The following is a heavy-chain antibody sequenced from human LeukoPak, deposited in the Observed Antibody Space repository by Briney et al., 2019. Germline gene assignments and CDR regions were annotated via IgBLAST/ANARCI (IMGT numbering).Heavy chain of an antibody. CDR2: IYYSGST. CDR1: GGSISSGDYY. CDR3: ARDRPNNYYYYGMDV. Sequence: PSETLSLTCTVSGGSISSGDYYWSWIRQPPGKGLEWIGYIYYSGSTYYNPSLKSRVTISVDTSKNQFSLKLSSVTAADTAVYYCARDRPNNYYYYGMDVWGQGTTVTVSS. V-gene: IGHV4-30-4*01. J-gene: IGHJ6*02.